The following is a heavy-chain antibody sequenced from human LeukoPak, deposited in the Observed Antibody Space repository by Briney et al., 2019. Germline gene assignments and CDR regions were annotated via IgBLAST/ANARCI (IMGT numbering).Heavy chain of an antibody. V-gene: IGHV1-2*02. J-gene: IGHJ4*02. CDR1: GYTFSGYF. CDR3: ARGAEYGSFAY. Sequence: ASVKLSCNASGYTFSGYFMHWVRHAPGQGLEWMGWLNPNSGGTNYAQRFQGRVTMTRVTSISTAYMNLSRPTSDDTAVYFCARGAEYGSFAYWGQGTLVTVSS. D-gene: IGHD2-2*01. CDR2: LNPNSGGT.